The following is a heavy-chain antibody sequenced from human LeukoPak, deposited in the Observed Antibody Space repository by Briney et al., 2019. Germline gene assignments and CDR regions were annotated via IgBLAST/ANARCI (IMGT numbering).Heavy chain of an antibody. CDR1: GYKFTAYY. CDR2: ISPHNGVT. Sequence: ASVKVSCKASGYKFTAYYIHWVRQAPGLGPEWTGWISPHNGVTLYTQRFQGRVTMAWDTSISTAYMELTRMTSDDTAIYYCARDRADNWDRSGYYPDAFDMWGQGTMVTVS. CDR3: ARDRADNWDRSGYYPDAFDM. V-gene: IGHV1-2*02. J-gene: IGHJ3*02. D-gene: IGHD3-22*01.